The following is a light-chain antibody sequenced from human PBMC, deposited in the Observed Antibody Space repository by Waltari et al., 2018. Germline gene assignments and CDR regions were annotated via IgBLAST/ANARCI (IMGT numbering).Light chain of an antibody. Sequence: QAVVTQEPSLTVSPGETVTLTCGSSTGAVTSGHYPYWFQQKPGQAPRTRIYDTRNKYPGTPAHCSGSLIGGKAALTLSGAQPEDEADYYCLLSYSGARVFGGGTKLTVL. CDR3: LLSYSGARV. V-gene: IGLV7-46*01. CDR2: DTR. CDR1: TGAVTSGHY. J-gene: IGLJ3*02.